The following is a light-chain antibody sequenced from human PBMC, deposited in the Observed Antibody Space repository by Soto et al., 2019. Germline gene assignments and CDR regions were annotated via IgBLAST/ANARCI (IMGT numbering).Light chain of an antibody. CDR2: GNN. J-gene: IGLJ2*01. Sequence: QSVLTQPPSVSGTPGQRVSISCTGTSSNIGEDYDVHWYQHLPGTAPRLLIFGNNNRPSGVPDRFAGSRSGTSASLAITGLQAEDEAIYYCQSYGSSLSTSIVGAGTKRTVL. V-gene: IGLV1-40*01. CDR1: SSNIGEDYD. CDR3: QSYGSSLSTSI.